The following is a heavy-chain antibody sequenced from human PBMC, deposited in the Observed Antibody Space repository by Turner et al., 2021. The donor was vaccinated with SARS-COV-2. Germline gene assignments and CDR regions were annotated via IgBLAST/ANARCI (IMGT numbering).Heavy chain of an antibody. V-gene: IGHV4-59*01. CDR3: GGASCPVGGIDY. CDR2: IYYSGRN. J-gene: IGHJ4*02. Sequence: QVQLPESGPGLVKPSETLSLPCTVSGSSSSRYYWSWLRQPPGKGLEWIWYIYYSGRNKYNPAIRSLVTISVDTTKNQYSLKLSSVTAADTADYYGGGASCPVGGIDYWGQGTLVTVSS. D-gene: IGHD6-19*01. CDR1: GSSSSRYY.